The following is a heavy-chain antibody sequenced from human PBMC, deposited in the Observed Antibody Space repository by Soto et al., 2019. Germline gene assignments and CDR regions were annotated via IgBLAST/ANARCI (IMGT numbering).Heavy chain of an antibody. D-gene: IGHD3-9*01. CDR2: ISYDGSIE. Sequence: QVQLVESGGGVVQPGRSLILSCAASGFTFKNYAMHWVRQAPGKGLEWVAVISYDGSIEFYADSVKCRFTISRDEFKNTMFLPMGSLIVEHTAVYYCARGLRDFAGKHPFGYWGQGTLVTVSS. CDR3: ARGLRDFAGKHPFGY. V-gene: IGHV3-30-3*01. CDR1: GFTFKNYA. J-gene: IGHJ4*02.